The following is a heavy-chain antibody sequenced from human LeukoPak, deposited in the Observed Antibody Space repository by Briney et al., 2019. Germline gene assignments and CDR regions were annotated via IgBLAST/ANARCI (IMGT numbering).Heavy chain of an antibody. V-gene: IGHV3-30-3*01. D-gene: IGHD7-27*01. Sequence: GRSLRLSCAASGFTFSSYAMHWVRQAPGKGLEWVAVISYDGSNKYYADSVKGRFTISRDNSKNTLYLQMNSLRAEDTAVYYCAKDGGLWVSAHWGDSWGRGTLVTVSS. CDR3: AKDGGLWVSAHWGDS. CDR2: ISYDGSNK. CDR1: GFTFSSYA. J-gene: IGHJ4*02.